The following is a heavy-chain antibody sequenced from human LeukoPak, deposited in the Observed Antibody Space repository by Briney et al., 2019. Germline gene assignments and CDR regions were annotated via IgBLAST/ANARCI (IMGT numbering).Heavy chain of an antibody. D-gene: IGHD3-16*01. V-gene: IGHV4-59*11. Sequence: SETLSLTCTVSGGSISGHYWSWIRQPPGKRLEWIGYLHYTGSTNYNPSLNIRITMSVDTPNNQFSLRLTSVTAADTAVYYCARLHALGAEEFDPWGQGALVTVSS. CDR1: GGSISGHY. J-gene: IGHJ5*02. CDR2: LHYTGST. CDR3: ARLHALGAEEFDP.